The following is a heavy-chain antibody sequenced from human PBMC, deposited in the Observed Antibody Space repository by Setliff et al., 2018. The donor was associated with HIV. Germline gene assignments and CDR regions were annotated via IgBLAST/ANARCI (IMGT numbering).Heavy chain of an antibody. V-gene: IGHV4-39*01. CDR1: GGSIKSSSDY. Sequence: SETLSLTCTASGGSIKSSSDYWGWIRQPPGKGLEWIGTIYYSGSTYYNPSLKSRVTISVDTSKNQFSLKLSSVTAADTTVYYCARHSGLGGYYSPFDYWGPGTLVTVSS. D-gene: IGHD3-22*01. CDR2: IYYSGST. J-gene: IGHJ4*02. CDR3: ARHSGLGGYYSPFDY.